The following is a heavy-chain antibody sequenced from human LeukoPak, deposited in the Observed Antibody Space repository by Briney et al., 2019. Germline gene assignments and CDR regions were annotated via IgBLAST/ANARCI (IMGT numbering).Heavy chain of an antibody. CDR1: GFTFSSYA. CDR3: AKTLPSSWYSFDY. D-gene: IGHD6-13*01. CDR2: ISGSGGST. V-gene: IGHV3-23*01. Sequence: PGGSLRLSCAASGFTFSSYAMSWVRQAPGKGLEWVSGISGSGGSTYYADSVKGRFTVSRDSSKNTLSLQMNSLRAEDTAMYYCAKTLPSSWYSFDYWGQGTLVTVSS. J-gene: IGHJ4*02.